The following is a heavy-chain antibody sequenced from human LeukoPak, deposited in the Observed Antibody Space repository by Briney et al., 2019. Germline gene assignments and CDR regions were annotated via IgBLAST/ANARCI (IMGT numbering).Heavy chain of an antibody. Sequence: ASVKVSCKASGYTFTTYAMNWVRQAPGQGLEWVGWINTNTGNPTYAQGFTGRFVLSLDTSVSTAYLQISGLKAEDTAVYYCARDLKGDNSRYIDYWGQGTLVTVSS. J-gene: IGHJ4*02. CDR2: INTNTGNP. D-gene: IGHD4-23*01. CDR3: ARDLKGDNSRYIDY. CDR1: GYTFTTYA. V-gene: IGHV7-4-1*02.